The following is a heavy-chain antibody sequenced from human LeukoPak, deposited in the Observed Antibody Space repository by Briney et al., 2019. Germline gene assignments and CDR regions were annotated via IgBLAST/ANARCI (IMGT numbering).Heavy chain of an antibody. J-gene: IGHJ4*02. V-gene: IGHV1-2*02. CDR2: INPNSGGT. D-gene: IGHD2-15*01. CDR1: GYTFTGYY. CDR3: ARSSPVVVAATIDY. Sequence: ASVKVSCKASGYTFTGYYMHWVRQAPGPGLEWMGWINPNSGGTNYAQKFQGRVTMTRDTSISTAYMELSRLRSDDTAVYYCARSSPVVVAATIDYWGQGTLVTVSS.